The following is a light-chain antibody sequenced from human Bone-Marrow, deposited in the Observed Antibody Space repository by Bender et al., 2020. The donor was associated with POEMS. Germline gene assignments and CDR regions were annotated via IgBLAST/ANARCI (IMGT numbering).Light chain of an antibody. Sequence: SYEVTQPPSVSVSPGQTASITCSGDDLGDKYVAWYQQKPGQSPVLVIYQDTKRPSGIPERFSGSNSGNTATLTISGTQAMDEADYYCQARDTYTGIFGGGTKLTVL. V-gene: IGLV3-1*01. CDR3: QARDTYTGI. CDR2: QDT. CDR1: DLGDKY. J-gene: IGLJ2*01.